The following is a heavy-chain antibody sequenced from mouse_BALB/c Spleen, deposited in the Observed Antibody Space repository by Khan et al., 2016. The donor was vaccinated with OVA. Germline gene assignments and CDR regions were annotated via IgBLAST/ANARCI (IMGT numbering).Heavy chain of an antibody. J-gene: IGHJ3*01. V-gene: IGHV1S135*01. CDR3: ARGTFDY. D-gene: IGHD3-3*01. CDR2: IDPFNGGT. CDR1: GYSFTSYY. Sequence: EVELVESGPELMKPGASVNISCKASGYSFTSYYIHWVKQSHGKSLEWIGYIDPFNGGTDYNQKFKGKATLTVDKSSNTAYMHLSSLTSEDSAVYFCARGTFDYWGQGTLVTVSA.